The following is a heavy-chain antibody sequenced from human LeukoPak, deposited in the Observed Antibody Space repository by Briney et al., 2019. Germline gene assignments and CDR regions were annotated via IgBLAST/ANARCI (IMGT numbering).Heavy chain of an antibody. CDR3: ARLWLGFDY. CDR2: INSDGRSA. V-gene: IGHV3-74*01. J-gene: IGHJ4*02. CDR1: GFTFNSYW. D-gene: IGHD6-19*01. Sequence: PGGSLRLSCAASGFTFNSYWMHWVRQAPGKGLVWVSRINSDGRSAGYADSVKGRFTISRDNAKNRLYVQMNSVRVEDTAVYDCARLWLGFDYWGQGALVTVSS.